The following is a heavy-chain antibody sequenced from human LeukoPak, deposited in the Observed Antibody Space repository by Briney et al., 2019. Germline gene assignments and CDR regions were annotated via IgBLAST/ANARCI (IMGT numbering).Heavy chain of an antibody. J-gene: IGHJ4*02. Sequence: KASETLSLTCTVSGGSISSSSYYWGWIRQPPGKGLEWIGSVYYTGNTYYNPSLKSRVTISVDTSKNQFSLKLSSVTAADTAVYYCARGAYYASSGYSLPFEYWGQGTLVIVSS. CDR2: VYYTGNT. CDR1: GGSISSSSYY. V-gene: IGHV4-39*01. D-gene: IGHD3-22*01. CDR3: ARGAYYASSGYSLPFEY.